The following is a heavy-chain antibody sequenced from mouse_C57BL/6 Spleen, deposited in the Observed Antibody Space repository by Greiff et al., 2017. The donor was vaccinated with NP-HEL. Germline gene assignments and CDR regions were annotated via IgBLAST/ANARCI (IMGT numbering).Heavy chain of an antibody. D-gene: IGHD1-1*01. CDR2: IDPEDGDT. CDR3: ISYYYGSEGDY. V-gene: IGHV14-1*01. CDR1: GFNIKDYY. J-gene: IGHJ2*01. Sequence: EVQLQQSGAELVRPGASVKLSCTASGFNIKDYYMHWVKQRPEQGLEWIGRIDPEDGDTEYAPKFQGKATMTADTSSNTAYLQLSSLTSEDTAVYYCISYYYGSEGDYWGQGTTLTVSS.